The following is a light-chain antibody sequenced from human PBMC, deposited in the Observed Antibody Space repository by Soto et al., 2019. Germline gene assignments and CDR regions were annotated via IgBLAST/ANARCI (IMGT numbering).Light chain of an antibody. V-gene: IGLV2-23*02. CDR1: SSDVGSYNL. CDR2: EVS. J-gene: IGLJ1*01. CDR3: CSYAGSSTPLI. Sequence: QCALTQPVSGSGSAGESISISCTGTSSDVGSYNLVSWYQQHPGKAPKLMIYEVSKRPSGVSNRFSGSKSGNTASLTISGLQAEDEADYYCCSYAGSSTPLIFGTGTKVTVL.